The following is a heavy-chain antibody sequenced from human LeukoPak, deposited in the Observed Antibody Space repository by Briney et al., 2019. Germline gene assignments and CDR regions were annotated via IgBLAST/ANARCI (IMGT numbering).Heavy chain of an antibody. J-gene: IGHJ1*01. Sequence: GGSLRLSCAASGFTFSSYAMSWVRQAPGKRLEWVSAISGSGGTTYYADSVEGRFTISRDNSKNTLYLQMNSLRAEDTAVYYCAKGGPVAADPRYFQHWGQGTLVTVSS. V-gene: IGHV3-23*01. D-gene: IGHD6-19*01. CDR2: ISGSGGTT. CDR1: GFTFSSYA. CDR3: AKGGPVAADPRYFQH.